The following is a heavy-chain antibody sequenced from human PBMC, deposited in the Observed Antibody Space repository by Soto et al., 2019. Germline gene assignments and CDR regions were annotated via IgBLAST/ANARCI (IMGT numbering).Heavy chain of an antibody. J-gene: IGHJ6*02. Sequence: PGASLKISCKGSGYSFTSYWIGWVRQMPGKGLEWMGIIYPGDSDTRYSPSFQGQVTISADKSISTAYLQWSSLKASDTAMYYCARQDYGDYVSYYGMDIWGQGTTVTVSS. CDR3: ARQDYGDYVSYYGMDI. D-gene: IGHD4-17*01. CDR1: GYSFTSYW. V-gene: IGHV5-51*01. CDR2: IYPGDSDT.